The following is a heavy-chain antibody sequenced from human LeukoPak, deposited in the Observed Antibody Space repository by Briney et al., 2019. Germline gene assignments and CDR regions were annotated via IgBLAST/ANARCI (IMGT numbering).Heavy chain of an antibody. CDR2: IKQDVIGK. D-gene: IGHD2-8*01. Sequence: GGSLRLSCAASGFTFSSDCMSWVRQAPGKGREWVANIKQDVIGKYYFESSKGRFTISRDNAKNSLYLKMNSLTAEDTAVYYCAKYANYYYYYMDVWGKGTTVTISS. CDR1: GFTFSSDC. J-gene: IGHJ6*03. V-gene: IGHV3-7*01. CDR3: AKYANYYYYYMDV.